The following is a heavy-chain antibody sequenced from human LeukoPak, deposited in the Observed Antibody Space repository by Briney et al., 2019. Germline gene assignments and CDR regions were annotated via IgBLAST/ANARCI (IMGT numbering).Heavy chain of an antibody. J-gene: IGHJ4*02. D-gene: IGHD3-22*01. Sequence: GGSLRLSCAASGFTFSSYEMNWVRQAPGKGLEWVSYIRSSGSTIYYADSVKGRFTISRDNAKNSLYLQMNSLRAEDTAVYYCASGVFPSTTYYYDSSGYFGYWGQGTLVTVSS. V-gene: IGHV3-48*03. CDR2: IRSSGSTI. CDR3: ASGVFPSTTYYYDSSGYFGY. CDR1: GFTFSSYE.